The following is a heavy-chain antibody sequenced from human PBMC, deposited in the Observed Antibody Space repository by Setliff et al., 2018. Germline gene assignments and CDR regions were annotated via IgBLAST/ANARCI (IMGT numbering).Heavy chain of an antibody. V-gene: IGHV4-34*09. Sequence: SETLSLTCAVYGGSFSGYYWSWIRQPPGKGLECIGSIYYTGRAYYNPSLKSRVSISVDTSKNQFSLKLSSVTAADTAVYYCARDLGHGGDSDYWGQGILVTVSS. CDR3: ARDLGHGGDSDY. J-gene: IGHJ4*02. CDR2: IYYTGRA. CDR1: GGSFSGYY. D-gene: IGHD2-21*02.